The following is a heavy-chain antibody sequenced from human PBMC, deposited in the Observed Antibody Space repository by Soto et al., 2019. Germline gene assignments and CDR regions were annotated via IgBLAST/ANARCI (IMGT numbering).Heavy chain of an antibody. CDR1: GFSFVDYA. D-gene: IGHD3-3*01. CDR2: ISWDGGYT. J-gene: IGHJ3*01. CDR3: VKDEGVCNTISCKDAFDY. V-gene: IGHV3-9*01. Sequence: EVQLAESGGGLVQPGRSLRLSCEASGFSFVDYAMHWVRQVPGQGLEWVSGISWDGGYTGYADSVKGRFTISRDNAKKALYLQTNRLRVEDTALYYCVKDEGVCNTISCKDAFDYWGQGTKVTVS.